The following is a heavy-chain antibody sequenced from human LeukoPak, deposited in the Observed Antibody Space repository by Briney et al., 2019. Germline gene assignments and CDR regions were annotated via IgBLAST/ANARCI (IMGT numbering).Heavy chain of an antibody. J-gene: IGHJ3*02. Sequence: SETLSLTCTVSGGSISSYHWSWIRQPPGKGLEWIGYIYYSGSTNYNPSLKSRVTISVDTSKNQFSLKLSSVTAADTAVYYCARHQGITMVRGVTPDAFDIWGQGTMVTVSS. D-gene: IGHD3-10*01. CDR3: ARHQGITMVRGVTPDAFDI. V-gene: IGHV4-59*08. CDR2: IYYSGST. CDR1: GGSISSYH.